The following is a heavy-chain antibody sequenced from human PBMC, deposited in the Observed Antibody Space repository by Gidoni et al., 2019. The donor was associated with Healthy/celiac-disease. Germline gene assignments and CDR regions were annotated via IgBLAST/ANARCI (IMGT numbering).Heavy chain of an antibody. CDR2: INPSGGST. D-gene: IGHD4-17*01. CDR1: GYTFTSYY. J-gene: IGHJ4*02. V-gene: IGHV1-46*01. Sequence: QVQLVQSGAEVKKPGASVKFSCKASGYTFTSYYMHWGRQAPGQGLEWMGIINPSGGSTSYAQKFQGRVTMTRDTSTSTVYMELSSLRSEDTAVYYCARDRHTVYYFDYWGQGTLVTVSS. CDR3: ARDRHTVYYFDY.